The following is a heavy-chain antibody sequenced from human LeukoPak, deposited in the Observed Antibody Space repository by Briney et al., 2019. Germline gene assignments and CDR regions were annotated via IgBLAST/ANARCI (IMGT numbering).Heavy chain of an antibody. CDR3: ARDPHDYGDYELSNNVFDI. J-gene: IGHJ3*02. CDR2: INPSGGST. D-gene: IGHD4-17*01. Sequence: GASVKVSCKASGYTFTSYYMHWVRQAPGQGLKWMGIINPSGGSTSYAQKFQGRVTMTRDTSTSTVYMELSSLRSEDTAVYYCARDPHDYGDYELSNNVFDIWGQGTMVTVSS. V-gene: IGHV1-46*01. CDR1: GYTFTSYY.